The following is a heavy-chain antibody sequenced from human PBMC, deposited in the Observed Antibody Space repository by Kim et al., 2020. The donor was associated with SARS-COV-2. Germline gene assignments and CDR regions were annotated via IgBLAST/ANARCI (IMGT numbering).Heavy chain of an antibody. Sequence: SVKVSCKASGGTFSSYAISWVRQAPGQGLEWMGGIIPIFGTANYAQKFQGRVTITADESTSTAYMELSSLRSEDTAVYYCARCGMYSSGSLRVYYYGMDVWGQGTTVTVSS. CDR2: IIPIFGTA. V-gene: IGHV1-69*13. D-gene: IGHD6-19*01. CDR1: GGTFSSYA. CDR3: ARCGMYSSGSLRVYYYGMDV. J-gene: IGHJ6*02.